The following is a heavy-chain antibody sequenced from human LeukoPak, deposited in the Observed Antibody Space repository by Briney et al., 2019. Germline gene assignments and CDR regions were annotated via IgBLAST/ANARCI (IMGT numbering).Heavy chain of an antibody. CDR2: INHSGST. J-gene: IGHJ4*02. D-gene: IGHD3-16*01. CDR3: ARVSPAGITFGGPTIY. CDR1: GGSISSSSYY. V-gene: IGHV4-39*07. Sequence: SETLSLTCTVSGGSISSSSYYWGWIRQPPGKGLEWIGEINHSGSTNYNPSLKSRVTISVDTSKNQFSLKLSSVTAADTAVYYCARVSPAGITFGGPTIYWGQGTLVTVSS.